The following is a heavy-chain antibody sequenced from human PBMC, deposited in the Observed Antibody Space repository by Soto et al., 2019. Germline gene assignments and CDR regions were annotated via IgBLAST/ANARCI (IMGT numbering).Heavy chain of an antibody. Sequence: KTSETLSLTCDVSGDSISSSAYFWAWIRQPPGKGLEWIASIDRRGTAYKNQSLKSRVTISVDTSKNHISLKVDSATAADTALYYCSRRAPEGFDPWGQGILVTVSS. CDR2: IDRRGTA. J-gene: IGHJ5*02. V-gene: IGHV4-39*02. CDR3: SRRAPEGFDP. CDR1: GDSISSSAYF.